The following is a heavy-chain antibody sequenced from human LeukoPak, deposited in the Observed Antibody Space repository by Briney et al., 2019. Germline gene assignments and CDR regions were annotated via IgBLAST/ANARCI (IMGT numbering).Heavy chain of an antibody. CDR1: GFTFDDYT. D-gene: IGHD6-13*01. V-gene: IGHV3-43*01. Sequence: GGSLRLSCAASGFTFDDYTMHWVRQAPGKGLEWVSLISWDGGSTYYADSVKGRFTISRDNSKNSLYLQMNSLRTEDTALYYCAKAYTPKAAAPPQFYYYYYGMDVWGQGTTVTVSS. CDR2: ISWDGGST. J-gene: IGHJ6*02. CDR3: AKAYTPKAAAPPQFYYYYYGMDV.